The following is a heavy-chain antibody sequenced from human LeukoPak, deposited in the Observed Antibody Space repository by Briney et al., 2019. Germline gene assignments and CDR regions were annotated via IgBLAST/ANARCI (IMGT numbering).Heavy chain of an antibody. Sequence: ALVKVSCKASGYTFTSYGISWVRQAPGQGLEWMGWISAYNGNTNYAQKLQGRVIMTTDRSTSTAYMELRSLRSDDTAVYYCARDLAPIAVAGTPFDYWGQGTLVTVSS. CDR2: ISAYNGNT. D-gene: IGHD6-19*01. CDR3: ARDLAPIAVAGTPFDY. J-gene: IGHJ4*02. CDR1: GYTFTSYG. V-gene: IGHV1-18*01.